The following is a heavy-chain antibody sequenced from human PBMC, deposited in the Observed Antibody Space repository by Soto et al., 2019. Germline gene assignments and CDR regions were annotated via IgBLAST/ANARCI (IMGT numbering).Heavy chain of an antibody. CDR1: GGSINSGGYH. CDR3: ARDRGDYCSGGSCYRHWYFDL. J-gene: IGHJ2*01. Sequence: QVQLQESGPGLVKPSQTLSLNCNVSGGSINSGGYHWSWIRQQPGKGLEWIGYIYYSGSTQYNPSSXXXVSIVRDTTEXXFXLXXSSVTAADTAVYYCARDRGDYCSGGSCYRHWYFDLWGRGTLVTVSS. CDR2: IYYSGST. V-gene: IGHV4-31*01. D-gene: IGHD2-15*01.